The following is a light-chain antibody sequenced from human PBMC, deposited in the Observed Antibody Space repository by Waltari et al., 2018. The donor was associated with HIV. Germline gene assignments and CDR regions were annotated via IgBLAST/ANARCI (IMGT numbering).Light chain of an antibody. Sequence: DIQMTQSPSSLSASVGDRVTITCRASEDITKYLNWYQHKVGEAPRLLIYAASTLHSGVPSRFVGGQSGSDFTLTITGLQSEDAATYYCQSSYRTIEVTFGPGTKVHVK. J-gene: IGKJ3*01. CDR1: EDITKY. CDR2: AAS. V-gene: IGKV1-39*01. CDR3: QSSYRTIEVT.